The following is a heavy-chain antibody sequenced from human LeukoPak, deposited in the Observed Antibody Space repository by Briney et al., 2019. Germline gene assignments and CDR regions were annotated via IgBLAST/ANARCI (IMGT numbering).Heavy chain of an antibody. Sequence: ASVKVSCKASGYTFINYNIHWVRQAPGQGLEWMGIIIPKGGSTIYAQKFRGRVTMTRDTSTSTVYMELSSLRPEDTAVYYCARDIRSGWYYFDYWGQGTLVTVSS. CDR1: GYTFINYN. CDR3: ARDIRSGWYYFDY. D-gene: IGHD6-19*01. V-gene: IGHV1-46*01. CDR2: IIPKGGST. J-gene: IGHJ4*02.